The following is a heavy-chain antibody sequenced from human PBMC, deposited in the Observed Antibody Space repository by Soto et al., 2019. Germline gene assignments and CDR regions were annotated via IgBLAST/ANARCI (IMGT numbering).Heavy chain of an antibody. J-gene: IGHJ4*02. D-gene: IGHD2-15*01. CDR1: GDSVSSNSAT. Sequence: SQTLSLTCAISGDSVSSNSATWNWIRQSPSRGLEWLGRTYYRSKWNNDYGLSVKSRITINPDTSKNQFSLHLNSVTPEDTAVYYCARGYSSSFDYWGQGTLVTVSS. CDR2: TYYRSKWNN. V-gene: IGHV6-1*01. CDR3: ARGYSSSFDY.